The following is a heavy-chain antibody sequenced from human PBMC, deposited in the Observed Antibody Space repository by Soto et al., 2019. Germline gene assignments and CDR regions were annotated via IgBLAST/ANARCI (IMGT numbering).Heavy chain of an antibody. CDR1: GGSISSNHW. V-gene: IGHV4-4*02. J-gene: IGHJ6*02. CDR3: AIFPFGDNFYYYGMVV. Sequence: QVQLRESGPGLVKPSGTLSLTCAVSGGSISSNHWWNWVRQSPGKGLEWIGEIYHSGSTNDNLSLKRRITMSVDKSQNQFSLRLNSVTAADTATYFCAIFPFGDNFYYYGMVVWGQGTTVTVSS. CDR2: IYHSGST. D-gene: IGHD3-10*01.